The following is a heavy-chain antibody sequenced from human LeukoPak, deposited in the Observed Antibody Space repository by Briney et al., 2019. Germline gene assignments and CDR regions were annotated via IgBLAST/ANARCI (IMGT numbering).Heavy chain of an antibody. V-gene: IGHV5-51*01. CDR1: GYSFTSYW. CDR2: IYPGDSDT. D-gene: IGHD3-10*01. J-gene: IGHJ4*02. Sequence: GESLKISCKGSGYSFTSYWIGWMRQMPGKGLEWMGIIYPGDSDTRYSPSFQGQVTISADKSISTAYLQWSSLKASDTAMYYCARHAMARFGELSPDYWGQGTLVTVSS. CDR3: ARHAMARFGELSPDY.